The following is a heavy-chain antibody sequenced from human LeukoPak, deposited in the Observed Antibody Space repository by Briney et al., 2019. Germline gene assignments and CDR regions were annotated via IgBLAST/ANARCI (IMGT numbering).Heavy chain of an antibody. CDR3: ASEGVLWFGEFPDYFDY. D-gene: IGHD3-10*01. CDR1: GFTFSSYW. J-gene: IGHJ4*02. V-gene: IGHV3-7*01. CDR2: IKQDGSEK. Sequence: PGGSLRLSCAASGFTFSSYWMTWVRQAPGKRLEWVANIKQDGSEKYFVDSVKGRFTISRDNAKNSLYLQMNSLRAEDTAVYYCASEGVLWFGEFPDYFDYWGQGTLVTVSS.